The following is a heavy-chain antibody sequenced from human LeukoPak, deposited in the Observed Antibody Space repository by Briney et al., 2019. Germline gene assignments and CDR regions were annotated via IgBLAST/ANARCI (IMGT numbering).Heavy chain of an antibody. D-gene: IGHD5-18*01. CDR1: GGSISSSSYY. CDR3: ARHDGYNYARIDY. V-gene: IGHV4-39*01. CDR2: IYNSERT. J-gene: IGHJ4*02. Sequence: SETLSLTCTVSGGSISSSSYYWGWTRQPPGKGLEWIGSIYNSERTYYNPSLKSRVTISGDTSKNQFSLKLTSVTAADTAVYFCARHDGYNYARIDYWGQGTLVTVSS.